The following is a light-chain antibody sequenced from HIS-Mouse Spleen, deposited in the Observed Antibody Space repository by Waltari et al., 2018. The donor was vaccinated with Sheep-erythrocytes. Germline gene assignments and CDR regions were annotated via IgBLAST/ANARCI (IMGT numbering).Light chain of an antibody. J-gene: IGLJ1*01. CDR3: CSYAGSYNHV. Sequence: QSALTQPRSVSGSPGPSVTISSTVTSSDVGGYNHVSWYPHHPAKAPKLMIYDVSQRPSGVPDRFSGSKSGNTASLTISGLQAEDEADYYCCSYAGSYNHVFATGTKVTVL. CDR1: SSDVGGYNH. CDR2: DVS. V-gene: IGLV2-11*01.